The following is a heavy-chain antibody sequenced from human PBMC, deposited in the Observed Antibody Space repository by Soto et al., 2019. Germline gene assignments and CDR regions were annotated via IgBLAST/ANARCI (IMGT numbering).Heavy chain of an antibody. CDR3: AKCHYSITRKTVGLDS. V-gene: IGHV3-30*18. Sequence: VQLVGSGGGVVQPGRSLRLSCVAPGFIFSSYGMNWARQAPGKGLEWAAVTSYDGTNKFYADSVRGRFTIYRDNSKNTQDLQMNRQRPEDKAVNFCAKCHYSITRKTVGLDSWGQGALVTVSS. CDR2: TSYDGTNK. CDR1: GFIFSSYG. D-gene: IGHD4-4*01. J-gene: IGHJ4*02.